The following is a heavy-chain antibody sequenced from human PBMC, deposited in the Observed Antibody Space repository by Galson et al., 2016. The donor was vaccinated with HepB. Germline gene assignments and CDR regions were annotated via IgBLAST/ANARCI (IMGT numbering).Heavy chain of an antibody. D-gene: IGHD1-26*01. CDR3: ATGGSYSTNDPFDI. CDR2: IKSKPDGGTR. Sequence: SLRLSCAASGFSFSNAWMNWVRQAPGKGLEWVGRIKSKPDGGTRDYAAPVKGRFSVSRDNSANTLYLQMNSLKTEDSAVYYCATGGSYSTNDPFDIWGQGTMVTVSS. V-gene: IGHV3-15*07. J-gene: IGHJ3*02. CDR1: GFSFSNAW.